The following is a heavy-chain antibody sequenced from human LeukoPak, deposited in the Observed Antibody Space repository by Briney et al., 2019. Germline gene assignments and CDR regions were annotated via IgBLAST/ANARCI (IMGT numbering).Heavy chain of an antibody. Sequence: PSGTLSLTCAVSGGSISSSNWWSWVRQPPGKGREWIGEIYHSGSTNYNPSLKSRVTISVDKSKNQFSLNLSSVTAADTAVYYCASLRDSVGSGSPRYWGQGTLVTVSS. CDR1: GGSISSSNW. CDR3: ASLRDSVGSGSPRY. CDR2: IYHSGST. J-gene: IGHJ4*02. V-gene: IGHV4-4*02. D-gene: IGHD3-10*01.